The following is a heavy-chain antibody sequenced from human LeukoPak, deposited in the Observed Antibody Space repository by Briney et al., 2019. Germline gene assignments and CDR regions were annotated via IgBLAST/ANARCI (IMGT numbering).Heavy chain of an antibody. CDR1: GYTFTSYA. V-gene: IGHV7-4-1*02. Sequence: GASVKVSCKASGYTFTSYAMNWVRQAPGQGLEWMGWINTNTGNPTYAQGFTGRFVFSLGTSVSTAYLQISSLKAEDTAVYYCAREYEDCSSTSCYGWFDPWGQGTLVTVSS. D-gene: IGHD2-2*01. J-gene: IGHJ5*02. CDR2: INTNTGNP. CDR3: AREYEDCSSTSCYGWFDP.